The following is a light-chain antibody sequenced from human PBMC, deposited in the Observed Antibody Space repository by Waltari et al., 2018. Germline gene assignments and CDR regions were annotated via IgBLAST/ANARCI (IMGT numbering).Light chain of an antibody. J-gene: IGLJ1*01. CDR2: RND. V-gene: IGLV1-47*01. CDR1: YSNLGSHY. CDR3: ASWDDSHYV. Sequence: QSVLTQPPPASGTPGQRVRISCSGSYSNLGSHYLYWYQQLPGTAPHLPIDRNDQRPSGVPDRFSGSKYGTTAFLAISELRSEDEAVYYCASWDDSHYVFGGGTKVTVL.